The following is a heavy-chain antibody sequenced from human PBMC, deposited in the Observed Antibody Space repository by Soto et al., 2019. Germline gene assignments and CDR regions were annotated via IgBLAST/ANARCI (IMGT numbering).Heavy chain of an antibody. CDR2: ISVSGGST. CDR3: AKDSTTTTVTTPLD. Sequence: GGSLRLSCAASGFTFSSYAMSWVRQAPGKGLEWVSAISVSGGSTYYADSVKGRFTIPRDNSKNTLYLQMNSLRAEDTAVYYCAKDSTTTTVTTPLDWGQGTLVTVSS. D-gene: IGHD4-17*01. V-gene: IGHV3-23*01. CDR1: GFTFSSYA. J-gene: IGHJ4*02.